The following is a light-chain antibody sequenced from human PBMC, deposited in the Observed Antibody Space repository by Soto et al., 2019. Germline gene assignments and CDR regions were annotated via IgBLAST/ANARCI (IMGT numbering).Light chain of an antibody. CDR2: EVT. Sequence: QSVLTRPPSASVSPGQSVTISCTGTSSDVGGYDYVSWYQQRPGKAPKLLIHEVTKRPSGVPDRFSGSKSGNTASLTVSGLQAEDEADYYCSSYAGRTLYVFGTGTKVTVL. CDR3: SSYAGRTLYV. CDR1: SSDVGGYDY. V-gene: IGLV2-8*01. J-gene: IGLJ1*01.